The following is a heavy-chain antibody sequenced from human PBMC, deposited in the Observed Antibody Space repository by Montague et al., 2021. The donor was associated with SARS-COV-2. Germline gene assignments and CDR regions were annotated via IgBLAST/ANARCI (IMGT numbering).Heavy chain of an antibody. CDR3: TTHSISGVVIYAFAF. CDR2: LGAQYGDT. V-gene: IGHV1-24*01. J-gene: IGHJ3*01. D-gene: IGHD3-3*01. Sequence: SVKVSCKVSGYSLSQTTIHWVRQAPGKGLEWMGRLGAQYGDTVYRQTLQGRVAMTADSSTETAYMGLANLISDDTAVYYCTTHSISGVVIYAFAFWGQGTMVTVSS. CDR1: GYSLSQTT.